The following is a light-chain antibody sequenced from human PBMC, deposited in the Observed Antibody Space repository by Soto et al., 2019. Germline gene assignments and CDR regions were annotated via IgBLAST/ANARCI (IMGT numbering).Light chain of an antibody. Sequence: DIVLTQSPATLSLSPGERATLSCGASQRISNSLAWYQQKPGQAPRLLIFGASNRAAGIPARFSGSGSETDFAFTISGLEPEALAVDYCLRRNIWRPRFTFGPGTEVEVK. CDR2: GAS. CDR3: LRRNIWRPRFT. J-gene: IGKJ3*01. V-gene: IGKV3-11*01. CDR1: QRISNS.